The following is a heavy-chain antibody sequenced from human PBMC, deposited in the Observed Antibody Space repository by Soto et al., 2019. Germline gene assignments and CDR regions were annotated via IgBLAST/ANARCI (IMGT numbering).Heavy chain of an antibody. CDR1: GFTFSGYS. J-gene: IGHJ6*02. CDR3: ARDMTTVTKTFRLNYYGMDV. Sequence: GGSLRLSCAASGFTFSGYSMNWVRQAPGKGLEWVSYISSSSSTIYYADSVKGRFTISRDNAKNSLYLQMNSLRDEDTAVYYCARDMTTVTKTFRLNYYGMDVWGQGTTVTVSS. D-gene: IGHD4-17*01. V-gene: IGHV3-48*02. CDR2: ISSSSSTI.